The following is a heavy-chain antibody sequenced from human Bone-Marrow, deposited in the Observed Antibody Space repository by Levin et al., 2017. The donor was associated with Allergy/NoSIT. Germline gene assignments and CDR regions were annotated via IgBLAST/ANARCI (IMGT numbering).Heavy chain of an antibody. Sequence: PTGGSLRLSCAASGFTFSGFAMSWVRQAPGRGLEWVSGISGSGSTTYYADSMTGRFIISRDNSRNTLYLQMNSLRAEETAVYYCAKGRAANKYSMDVWGQGTTVTVSS. CDR2: ISGSGSTT. CDR3: AKGRAANKYSMDV. D-gene: IGHD2-15*01. V-gene: IGHV3-23*01. CDR1: GFTFSGFA. J-gene: IGHJ6*02.